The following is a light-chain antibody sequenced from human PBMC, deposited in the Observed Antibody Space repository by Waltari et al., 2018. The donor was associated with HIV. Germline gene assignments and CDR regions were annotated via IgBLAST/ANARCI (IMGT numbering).Light chain of an antibody. J-gene: IGLJ3*02. Sequence: SYELTQPPSVSVSPGQTASITRSGDKLGDRYACWYQQKPGQSPVLVIYQDSKRPSGIPERFAGSNSENTATLTISGTHAMDEADYYCQACDISTVVFGGRTKLTVL. CDR2: QDS. V-gene: IGLV3-1*01. CDR3: QACDISTVV. CDR1: KLGDRY.